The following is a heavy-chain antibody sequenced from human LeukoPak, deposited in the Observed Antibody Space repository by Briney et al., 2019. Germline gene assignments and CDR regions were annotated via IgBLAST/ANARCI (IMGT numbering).Heavy chain of an antibody. CDR3: AREAANYDFWSGLIDY. D-gene: IGHD3-3*01. CDR1: GFTFSSYA. V-gene: IGHV3-30-3*01. CDR2: ISYDGSNK. J-gene: IGHJ4*02. Sequence: GRSLRLSCAASGFTFSSYAMHWVRQAPGKGLEWVAVISYDGSNKYYADSVKGRFTISRDNSKNTLYLQMNSLGAEDTAVYYCAREAANYDFWSGLIDYWGQGTLVTVSS.